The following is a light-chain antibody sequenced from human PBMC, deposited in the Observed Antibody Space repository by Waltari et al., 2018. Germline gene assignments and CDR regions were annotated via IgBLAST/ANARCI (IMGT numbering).Light chain of an antibody. V-gene: IGKV1-33*01. J-gene: IGKJ1*01. Sequence: DIQMTQSPSSLSASVGDSVTITCQASQDIGTYLNWFHQRPGKAPNLLIYDTSNLHTGVPLRFAGSGSGTLFSLTISSLRPEDSVTYYCQQYDTLPRAFGQGTKVEIK. CDR2: DTS. CDR3: QQYDTLPRA. CDR1: QDIGTY.